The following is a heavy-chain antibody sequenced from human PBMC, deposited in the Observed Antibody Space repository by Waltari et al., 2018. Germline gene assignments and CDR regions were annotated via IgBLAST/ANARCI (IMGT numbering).Heavy chain of an antibody. CDR2: CSGDGTT. V-gene: IGHV3-74*01. CDR3: ARDHSMYF. J-gene: IGHJ4*02. CDR1: GFTFNSYW. D-gene: IGHD4-4*01. Sequence: EVHLVESGGGLVQPGGSLRRSCAASGFTFNSYWMHWVRQAPGKGPPLVARCSGDGTTHYADSVKGRFTISRDNAKNTVYLQMNSLRAEDTAIYYCARDHSMYFWGQGTLVTVSS.